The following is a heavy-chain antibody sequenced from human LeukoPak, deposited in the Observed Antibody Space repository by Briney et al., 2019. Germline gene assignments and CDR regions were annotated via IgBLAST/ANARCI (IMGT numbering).Heavy chain of an antibody. CDR3: AREDYSSSWYGGFDY. D-gene: IGHD6-13*01. Sequence: ASVKVSCKASGYTFTSYGISWVRQAPGQGLEWMGWISAYNGNTNYAQKLQGRVTMTTDTSTNTAYMELRSLRSDDTAVYYCAREDYSSSWYGGFDYWGQGTLVIVSS. J-gene: IGHJ4*02. V-gene: IGHV1-18*01. CDR2: ISAYNGNT. CDR1: GYTFTSYG.